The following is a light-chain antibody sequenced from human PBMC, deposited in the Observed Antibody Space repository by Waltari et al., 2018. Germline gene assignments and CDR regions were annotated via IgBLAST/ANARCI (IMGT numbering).Light chain of an antibody. CDR3: QQYDGSVLT. V-gene: IGKV3-20*01. CDR2: GAS. Sequence: IVLTQSQDTLSLSQGQRATLSCRASQTINNNFLVWYQQKPGQAPRLIIHGASSRATGFPDRFSGSVSGTDFTLPISSLKPEDSAVYYCQQYDGSVLTFGGGTKVEI. CDR1: QTINNNF. J-gene: IGKJ4*01.